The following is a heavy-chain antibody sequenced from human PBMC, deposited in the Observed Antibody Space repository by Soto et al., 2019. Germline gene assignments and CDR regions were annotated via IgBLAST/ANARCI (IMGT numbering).Heavy chain of an antibody. D-gene: IGHD3-10*01. J-gene: IGHJ4*02. CDR3: ARLQFGEGFDY. CDR1: GGSISVGGFS. Sequence: SETLSLTCAVSGGSISVGGFSWSWIRQPPGKGLEWIGYILHTGGTQYNPSLKSRVSMSVDKSKNQFSLHLTSVTAADTAVYYCARLQFGEGFDYWGQGALVTVSS. V-gene: IGHV4-30-2*01. CDR2: ILHTGGT.